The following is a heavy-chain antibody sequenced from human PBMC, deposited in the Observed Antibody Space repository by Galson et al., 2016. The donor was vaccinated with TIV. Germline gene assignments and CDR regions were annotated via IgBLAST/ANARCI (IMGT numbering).Heavy chain of an antibody. D-gene: IGHD2-8*02. CDR2: IYGGGST. CDR1: GLIVSRNY. J-gene: IGHJ3*02. V-gene: IGHV3-66*01. Sequence: SLRLSCAASGLIVSRNYMSWVRQAPGKGLQWVSVIYGGGSTYYADSVKGRFTISRDDSANTVYLQMNSLSAEDTAVDYCARGGYLSYDWWSPDPRGAFDIWGQGTMVTVSS. CDR3: ARGGYLSYDWWSPDPRGAFDI.